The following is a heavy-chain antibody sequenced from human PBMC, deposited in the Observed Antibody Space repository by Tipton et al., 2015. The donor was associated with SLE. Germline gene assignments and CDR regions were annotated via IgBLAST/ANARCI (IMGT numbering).Heavy chain of an antibody. CDR2: MNPNSGNT. D-gene: IGHD6-19*01. J-gene: IGHJ4*02. V-gene: IGHV1-8*01. Sequence: QLVQSGAEVKKPGASVKVSCKASGYTFTSYDINWVRQATGQGLEWMGWMNPNSGNTGYAQKFQGRVTMTRNTSISTAYMELSSGREEETAVYYGATQGAVAGTVCDYWGQGTLVTVSS. CDR1: GYTFTSYD. CDR3: ATQGAVAGTVCDY.